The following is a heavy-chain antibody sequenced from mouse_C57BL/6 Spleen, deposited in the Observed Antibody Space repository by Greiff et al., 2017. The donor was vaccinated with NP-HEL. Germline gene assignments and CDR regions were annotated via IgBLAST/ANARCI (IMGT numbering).Heavy chain of an antibody. V-gene: IGHV1-54*01. CDR1: GYAFTNYL. CDR3: ARDDAAWFAY. Sequence: QVQLQQSGAELVRPGTSVKVSCKASGYAFTNYLIEWVKQRPGQGLEWIGVINPGSGGTNYNEKFKGKATLTADKSSSTAYMQLSSLTSEDSAVYCCARDDAAWFAYWGQGTLVTVSA. J-gene: IGHJ3*01. D-gene: IGHD2-3*01. CDR2: INPGSGGT.